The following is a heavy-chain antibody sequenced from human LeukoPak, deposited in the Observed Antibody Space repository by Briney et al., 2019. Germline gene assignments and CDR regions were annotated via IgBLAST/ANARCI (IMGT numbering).Heavy chain of an antibody. CDR2: ISSSSRYI. V-gene: IGHV3-21*01. CDR1: GFTFNTYT. D-gene: IGHD2-2*01. J-gene: IGHJ4*02. CDR3: AREDYCSSTLCFLDY. Sequence: GGSLILSCAASGFTFNTYTVDWVRQAPGKGLEWVSSISSSSRYIYYADSVKGRFTISRDNAKNSLYLQMNSLRAEDTAVYYCAREDYCSSTLCFLDYWGQGTLVTVSS.